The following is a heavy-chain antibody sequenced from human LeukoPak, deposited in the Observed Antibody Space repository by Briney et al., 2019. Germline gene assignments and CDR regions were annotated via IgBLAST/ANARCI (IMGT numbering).Heavy chain of an antibody. CDR3: ARDGSYYVWAY. CDR1: GFTVSSNY. V-gene: IGHV3-66*01. J-gene: IGHJ4*02. Sequence: GGSLRLSCAASGFTVSSNYMSWVRQAPGKGLEWVSVIYSGGSTYYADSVKGGFTISRDNSKNTLYLQMNSLRAEDTAVYYCARDGSYYVWAYWGQGTLVTVSS. CDR2: IYSGGST. D-gene: IGHD1-26*01.